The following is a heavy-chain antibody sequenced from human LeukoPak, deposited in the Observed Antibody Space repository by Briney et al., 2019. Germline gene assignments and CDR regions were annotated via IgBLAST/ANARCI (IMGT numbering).Heavy chain of an antibody. V-gene: IGHV3-7*01. D-gene: IGHD5-24*01. CDR1: GLTFKSYW. CDR2: INQEGSEK. Sequence: GGSLRLSCAVSGLTFKSYWMSWVRQAPGKGLEWVANINQEGSEKYFVDSVKGRFTISRDNAKNSLHLQMNTLRAEDTAVYYCARERDGRFFDYWGQGTLVTVSS. J-gene: IGHJ4*02. CDR3: ARERDGRFFDY.